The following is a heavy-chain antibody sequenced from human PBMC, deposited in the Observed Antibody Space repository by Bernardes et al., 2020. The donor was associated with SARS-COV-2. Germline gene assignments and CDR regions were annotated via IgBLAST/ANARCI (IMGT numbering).Heavy chain of an antibody. CDR2: VSRSGFAT. Sequence: GGSLRLSCVASGFSFTTCAMGWVRQVPGKGLEWVSGVSRSGFATYYADSVKGRFTISRDNSRNTVSLQMSSLRAEDTAVYYCARDVVGKEDFWGQGTLVTVSS. V-gene: IGHV3-23*01. J-gene: IGHJ4*02. D-gene: IGHD6-6*01. CDR1: GFSFTTCA. CDR3: ARDVVGKEDF.